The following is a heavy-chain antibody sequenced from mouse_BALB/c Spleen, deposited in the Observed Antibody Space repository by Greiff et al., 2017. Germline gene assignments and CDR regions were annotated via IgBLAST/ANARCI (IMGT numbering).Heavy chain of an antibody. J-gene: IGHJ1*01. V-gene: IGHV3-8*02. D-gene: IGHD2-4*01. CDR3: ASLFMITSYWYFDV. Sequence: EVQLQESGPSLVKPSQTLSLTCSVTGDSITSGYWNWIRKFPGNKLEYMGYISYSGSTYYNPSLKSRISITRDTSKNQYYLQLNSVTTEDTATYYCASLFMITSYWYFDVWGAGTTVTVSS. CDR1: GDSITSGY. CDR2: ISYSGST.